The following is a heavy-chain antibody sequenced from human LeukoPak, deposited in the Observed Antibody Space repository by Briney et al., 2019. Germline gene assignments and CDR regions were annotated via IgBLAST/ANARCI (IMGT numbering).Heavy chain of an antibody. J-gene: IGHJ6*03. D-gene: IGHD2-15*01. Sequence: SETLSLTCTVSGGSFSSSSYYWGWIRQPPGKGLEWIGSIYYSGSTYYNPSLKSLVTISVDTTKKQFSLKLSSVTAADTAVYYCAIVVDYYYYFYMDVWGKGTTVTVSS. V-gene: IGHV4-39*07. CDR3: AIVVDYYYYFYMDV. CDR2: IYYSGST. CDR1: GGSFSSSSYY.